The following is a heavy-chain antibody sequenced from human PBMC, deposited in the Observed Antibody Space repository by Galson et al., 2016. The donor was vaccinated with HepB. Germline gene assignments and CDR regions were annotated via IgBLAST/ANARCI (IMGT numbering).Heavy chain of an antibody. J-gene: IGHJ4*02. CDR2: IKHDGSEE. Sequence: SLRLSCAGSEFAFSSYWMIWVRQAPGKGLEWLASIKHDGSEEYYLDSVKGRFTISRDNAKKSLFLQMNSLRVEDTAVYYCARDDETYGDPDFWGQGTLVTVSS. V-gene: IGHV3-7*05. D-gene: IGHD4-17*01. CDR3: ARDDETYGDPDF. CDR1: EFAFSSYW.